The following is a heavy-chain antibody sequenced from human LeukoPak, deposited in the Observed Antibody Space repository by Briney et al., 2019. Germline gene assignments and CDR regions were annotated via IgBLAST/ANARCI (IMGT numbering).Heavy chain of an antibody. CDR2: MNPKTGNT. V-gene: IGHV1-8*03. D-gene: IGHD5-24*01. CDR3: ARDSDGQTRADDPFDI. J-gene: IGHJ3*02. Sequence: ASVKVSCKASGYTFTNVDINWVRQASGQGLEWMGWMNPKTGNTGYAQKFQARITISRDISISTAYMELSSLTSDDTAVYYCARDSDGQTRADDPFDIWGQGTLATVSS. CDR1: GYTFTNVD.